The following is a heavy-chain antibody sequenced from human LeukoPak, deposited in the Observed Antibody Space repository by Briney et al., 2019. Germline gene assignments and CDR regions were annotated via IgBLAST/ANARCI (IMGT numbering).Heavy chain of an antibody. D-gene: IGHD6-13*01. J-gene: IGHJ6*02. CDR2: INPNSGGT. CDR3: ARAPCSSWEPFYYYGMDV. CDR1: GYTFTGYY. V-gene: IGHV1-2*04. Sequence: ASVKVSCKASGYTFTGYYMHWVRQAPGQGLEWMGWINPNSGGTNYAQKFQGWVTMTRDTSISTAYMELSRLRSDDTAVYYCARAPCSSWEPFYYYGMDVWGQGTTVTVSS.